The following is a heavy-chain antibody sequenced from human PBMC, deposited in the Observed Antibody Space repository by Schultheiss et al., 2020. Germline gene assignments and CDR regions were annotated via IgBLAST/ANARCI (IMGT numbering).Heavy chain of an antibody. CDR2: IWYDGSNK. D-gene: IGHD3-22*01. Sequence: GGSLRLSCAASGFTFSSYSMNWVRQAPGKGLEWVAVIWYDGSNKYYADSVKGRFTISRDNSANMLFLQMNSLRAEDTAVYYCARDFDSYHTPYYYYYGMDVWGQGNTGTVSS. CDR1: GFTFSSYS. V-gene: IGHV3-33*02. J-gene: IGHJ6*02. CDR3: ARDFDSYHTPYYYYYGMDV.